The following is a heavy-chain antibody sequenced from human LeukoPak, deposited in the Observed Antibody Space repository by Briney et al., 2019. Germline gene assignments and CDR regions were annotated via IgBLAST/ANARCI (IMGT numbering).Heavy chain of an antibody. CDR1: GGSISSYY. J-gene: IGHJ4*02. V-gene: IGHV4-4*07. CDR2: IYTSGST. Sequence: SETLSLTCTVSGGSISSYYWSWIRQPAGKGLEWIGRIYTSGSTNYNPSLKSRVTMSVDTSKNQFSLKLSSVTAADTAVYYCARGRVAARPMNYFDYWGQGTLVTVSS. D-gene: IGHD6-6*01. CDR3: ARGRVAARPMNYFDY.